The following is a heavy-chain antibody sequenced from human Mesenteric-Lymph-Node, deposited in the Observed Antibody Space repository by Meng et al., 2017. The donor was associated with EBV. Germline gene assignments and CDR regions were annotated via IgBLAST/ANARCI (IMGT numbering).Heavy chain of an antibody. V-gene: IGHV4-30-4*01. CDR2: ISYSGNT. D-gene: IGHD5-12*01. J-gene: IGHJ1*01. CDR1: GASTSGGGYS. CDR3: ARALYSGYDYFD. Sequence: QLPLKQTAHGLFNPSHTLTLPCGVSGASTSGGGYSWSWIRQPPGKGLEWIGYISYSGNTYYNTSLKSRLTISLDTSKNQFSLKLKSVTAADTAVYYCARALYSGYDYFDWGQGTLVTVSS.